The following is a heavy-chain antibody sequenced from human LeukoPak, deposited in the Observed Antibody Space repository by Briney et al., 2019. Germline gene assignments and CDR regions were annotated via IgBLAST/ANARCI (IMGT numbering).Heavy chain of an antibody. CDR2: ISYDGSNK. J-gene: IGHJ4*02. CDR1: GFTFSSYA. D-gene: IGHD1-1*01. V-gene: IGHV3-30-3*01. CDR3: ARDGSRQHGRRTGNYFDY. Sequence: GGSLRLSCAASGFTFSSYAMHWVRQVPGKGLEWVAVISYDGSNKYYADSVKGRFTISRDNSKNTLYLQMNSLRAEDTAVYYCARDGSRQHGRRTGNYFDYWGQGTLVTVSS.